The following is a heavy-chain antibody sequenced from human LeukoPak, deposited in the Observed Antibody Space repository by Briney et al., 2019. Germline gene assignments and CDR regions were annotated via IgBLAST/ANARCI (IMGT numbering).Heavy chain of an antibody. CDR3: ARGLRIETSGYSYGHRLYFDY. V-gene: IGHV4-61*02. CDR1: GGSISSGSYY. Sequence: KPSETLSLTCTVSGGSISSGSYYWSWIRQPAGKGLEWIGRIYTSGSTNYNPSLKSRVTISVDTSKNQFSLKLSSVTAADTAVYYCARGLRIETSGYSYGHRLYFDYWGQGTLVTVSS. CDR2: IYTSGST. D-gene: IGHD5-18*01. J-gene: IGHJ4*02.